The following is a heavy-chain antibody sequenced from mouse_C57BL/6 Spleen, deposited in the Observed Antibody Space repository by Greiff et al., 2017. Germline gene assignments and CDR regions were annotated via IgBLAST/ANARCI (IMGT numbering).Heavy chain of an antibody. CDR2: IRNKANGYTT. Sequence: EVQVVESGGGLVQPGGSLSLSCAASGFTFTDYYMSWVRQPPGKALEWLGFIRNKANGYTTEYSASVKGRFTISRDNSQSILYLQMNALRAEDRATYYCARYSLDGDFDYWGQGTTLTVSS. CDR1: GFTFTDYY. V-gene: IGHV7-3*01. J-gene: IGHJ2*01. CDR3: ARYSLDGDFDY. D-gene: IGHD4-1*01.